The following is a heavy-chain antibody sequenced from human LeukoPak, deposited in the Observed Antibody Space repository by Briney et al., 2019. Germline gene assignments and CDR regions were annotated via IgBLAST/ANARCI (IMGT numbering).Heavy chain of an antibody. CDR1: GYTSTGYY. CDR2: INPNSGGT. J-gene: IGHJ3*02. D-gene: IGHD3-22*01. CDR3: ARYYYDSSGHTHDAFDI. Sequence: ASVKVSCKASGYTSTGYYMHWVRQAPGQGLEWMGWINPNSGGTNYAQKFQGRVTMTRDTSISTAYMELSRLRSDDTAVYYCARYYYDSSGHTHDAFDIWGQGTMVTVSS. V-gene: IGHV1-2*02.